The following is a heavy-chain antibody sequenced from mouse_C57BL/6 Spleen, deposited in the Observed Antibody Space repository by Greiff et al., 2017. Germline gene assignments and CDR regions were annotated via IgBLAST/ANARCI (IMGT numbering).Heavy chain of an antibody. D-gene: IGHD2-5*01. V-gene: IGHV5-16*01. CDR2: INYDGSST. J-gene: IGHJ1*03. Sequence: EVKVVESEGGLVQPGSSMKLSCTASGFTFSDYYMAWVRQVPEKGLEWVAKINYDGSSTYYLDSLKSRFIISRDNAKNILYLQMSSLKSEDTATYYCARSYYSNYWYFDVWGTGTTVTVSS. CDR3: ARSYYSNYWYFDV. CDR1: GFTFSDYY.